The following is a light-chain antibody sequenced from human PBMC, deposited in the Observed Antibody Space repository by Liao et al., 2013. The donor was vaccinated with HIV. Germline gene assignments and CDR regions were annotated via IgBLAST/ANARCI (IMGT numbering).Light chain of an antibody. V-gene: IGLV3-1*01. CDR2: QDS. J-gene: IGLJ3*02. Sequence: SYDLTQPPSVSVSPGQTASITCSGDELGDKYVCWYQQKPGQSPVLVIHQDSKRPSGIPERFSGSNSGNTATLTISGTQAMDEADYYCQAWDSSTAPNWVFGGGTKLTVL. CDR1: ELGDKY. CDR3: QAWDSSTAPNWV.